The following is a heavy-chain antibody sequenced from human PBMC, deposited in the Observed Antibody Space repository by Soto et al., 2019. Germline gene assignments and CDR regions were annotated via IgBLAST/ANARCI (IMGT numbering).Heavy chain of an antibody. CDR1: GFTFRHYA. D-gene: IGHD2-2*01. J-gene: IGHJ6*02. CDR3: ARGRYCSSTSCEYYYYGMDV. CDR2: ITGSGGDT. V-gene: IGHV3-23*01. Sequence: GGSLRLSCAASGFTFRHYAMSWVRQAPGKGLEWVSAITGSGGDTYYAASVKGRFTISRDNAKNSLYLQMNSLRAEDTAVYYCARGRYCSSTSCEYYYYGMDVWGQGTTVTVSS.